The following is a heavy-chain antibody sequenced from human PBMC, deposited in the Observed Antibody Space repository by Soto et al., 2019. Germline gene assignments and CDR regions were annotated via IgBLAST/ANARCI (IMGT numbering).Heavy chain of an antibody. CDR3: AREASVLIWFGEISPAPHFDY. V-gene: IGHV3-48*03. J-gene: IGHJ4*02. CDR2: ISSSGSTI. CDR1: GFTFSSYE. Sequence: PGSSLRLSCAASGFTFSSYEMNWVLQAPGKGLEWVSYISSSGSTIYYADSVKGRFTISRDNAKNSLYLQMNSLRAEDTAVYYCAREASVLIWFGEISPAPHFDYWGQGTLVTVSS. D-gene: IGHD3-10*01.